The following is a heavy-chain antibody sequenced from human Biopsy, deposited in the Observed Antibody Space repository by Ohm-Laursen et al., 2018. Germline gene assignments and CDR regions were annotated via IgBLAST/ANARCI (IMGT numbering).Heavy chain of an antibody. CDR1: GLIFSDYY. CDR3: ARDKYKDFSTGLPRPYHYTLDF. J-gene: IGHJ6*02. CDR2: ISARDGCE. D-gene: IGHD3-22*01. V-gene: IGHV3-11*01. Sequence: GSLRLSCTASGLIFSDYYMSWIRQAPGKGREWIAYISARDGCEYYPDTVKGRFTISRDNTNNPLYLQMTSLRPEDTAVFYCARDKYKDFSTGLPRPYHYTLDFWGPGTTVTVSS.